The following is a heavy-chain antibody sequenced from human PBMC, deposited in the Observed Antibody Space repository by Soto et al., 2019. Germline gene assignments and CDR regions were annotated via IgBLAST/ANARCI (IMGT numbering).Heavy chain of an antibody. V-gene: IGHV4-30-2*01. CDR1: GGSISSGGYS. D-gene: IGHD2-2*01. J-gene: IGHJ5*02. CDR2: IYHSGST. Sequence: QLQLQESGSGLVKPSQTLSLTCAVSGGSISSGGYSWSWIRQPPGKGLGWIGPIYHSGSTYYTPPLXSXLTISVDRSKNQFSLKLSSVTAADTAVYYCARVPTPWGQGTLVTVSS. CDR3: ARVPTP.